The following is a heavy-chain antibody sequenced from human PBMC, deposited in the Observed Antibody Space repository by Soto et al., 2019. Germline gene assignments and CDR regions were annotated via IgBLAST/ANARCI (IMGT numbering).Heavy chain of an antibody. CDR3: AKFHADYYGSGSYPDY. CDR1: GFTFSSYA. Sequence: GGSLRLSCAASGFTFSSYAMSWVRQAPGKGLEWVSAISGGGGSTYYADSVKGRFTLSRDNSKNTLYLQMNSLRAGDTAVYYCAKFHADYYGSGSYPDYWGQGTLVTVSS. D-gene: IGHD3-10*01. J-gene: IGHJ4*02. V-gene: IGHV3-23*01. CDR2: ISGGGGST.